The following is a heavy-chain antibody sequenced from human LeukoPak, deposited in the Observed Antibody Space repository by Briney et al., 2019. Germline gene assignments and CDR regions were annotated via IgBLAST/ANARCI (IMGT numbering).Heavy chain of an antibody. CDR3: ARVRVGAHWFDP. D-gene: IGHD1-26*01. V-gene: IGHV4-30-4*08. CDR2: IYYSGST. CDR1: GGSIRSGDYY. Sequence: SETLSLTCTVSGGSIRSGDYYWSWIRQPPGKGLEWIGYIYYSGSTYYNPSLKSRVTISVDTSKDQFSLKLSSVTAADTAVYYCARVRVGAHWFDPWGQGTLVTVSS. J-gene: IGHJ5*02.